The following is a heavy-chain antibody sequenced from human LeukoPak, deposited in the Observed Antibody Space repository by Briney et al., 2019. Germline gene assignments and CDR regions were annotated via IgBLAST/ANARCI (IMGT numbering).Heavy chain of an antibody. J-gene: IGHJ4*02. CDR3: ARLDSGVSIY. Sequence: GESLKISCRVSGYSFTSYWIGWVRQMPGKGLEWMGIIYPADSDTTYSPSFQGQVTISADKSISTAYLQWSSLKASDTAMYYCARLDSGVSIYWGQGTLVTVSS. CDR2: IYPADSDT. V-gene: IGHV5-51*01. D-gene: IGHD6-19*01. CDR1: GYSFTSYW.